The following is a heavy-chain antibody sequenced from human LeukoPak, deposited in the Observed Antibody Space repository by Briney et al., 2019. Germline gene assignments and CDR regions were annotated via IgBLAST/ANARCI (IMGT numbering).Heavy chain of an antibody. D-gene: IGHD3-10*01. CDR3: AGYGSRSYYWS. CDR1: GFTFSSYS. V-gene: IGHV3-21*01. J-gene: IGHJ4*02. CDR2: ISSSSSYI. Sequence: GGSLRLSCAASGFTFSSYSMNWVRQAPGKGLEWVSSISSSSSYIYYADSVKGRFTISRDNAKNSLYLQMNSLRAEDTAVYYCAGYGSRSYYWSGGQGTLVTVSS.